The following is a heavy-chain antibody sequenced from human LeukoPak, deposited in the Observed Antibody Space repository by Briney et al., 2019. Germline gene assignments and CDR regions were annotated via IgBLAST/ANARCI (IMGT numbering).Heavy chain of an antibody. CDR1: GGSFSGYY. Sequence: SETLSLTCAVYGGSFSGYYWSWIRQPPGKGLEWIGYIYYSGSTIYNPSLKSRVTISVDTSKNHFSLKLSSVTAADTAVYYCARVKREDYGDYVGFDYWGQGTLVTVSS. V-gene: IGHV4-59*08. J-gene: IGHJ4*02. CDR2: IYYSGST. D-gene: IGHD4-17*01. CDR3: ARVKREDYGDYVGFDY.